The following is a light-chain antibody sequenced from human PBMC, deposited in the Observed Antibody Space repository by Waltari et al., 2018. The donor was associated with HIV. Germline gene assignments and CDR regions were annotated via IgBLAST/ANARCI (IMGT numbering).Light chain of an antibody. J-gene: IGKJ4*01. CDR3: QQLNDYPLT. V-gene: IGKV1-9*01. Sequence: DIQVTQTPSFLSASVGDRVSITYRASQGLNNYLAWYQQKPGKAPKVLIYGASTLQSGVPSRFSGSGSGTEFTLTISSLQPEDFATYYCQQLNDYPLTFGGGTEVEIK. CDR2: GAS. CDR1: QGLNNY.